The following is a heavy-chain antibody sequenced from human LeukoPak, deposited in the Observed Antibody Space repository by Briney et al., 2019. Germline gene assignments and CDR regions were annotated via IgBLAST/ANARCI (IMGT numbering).Heavy chain of an antibody. CDR2: INSDGSIT. D-gene: IGHD5-18*01. J-gene: IGHJ6*02. CDR3: ARDAVDTANAV. V-gene: IGHV3-74*01. Sequence: GGSLRLSCAAYGFTFTTYWMHWVRQAPGKGLVWVSHINSDGSITSYADSVKGRFTISRDNAKNTLYLQMNSLKAEDTAVYYCARDAVDTANAVWGQGTTVTVSS. CDR1: GFTFTTYW.